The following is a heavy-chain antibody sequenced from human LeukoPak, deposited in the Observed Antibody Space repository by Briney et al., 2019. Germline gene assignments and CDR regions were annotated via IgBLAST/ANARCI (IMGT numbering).Heavy chain of an antibody. V-gene: IGHV3-30*18. Sequence: GGSLRLSCAASGFTFSSYAMHWVRQAPGRGLEWVAVISYDGNNKYYADSVKGRFTISRDNSKSTLYLQVNSLRAEDTAVYYCAKIAFSGSYYGGFDYWGQGTLVTVSS. CDR3: AKIAFSGSYYGGFDY. CDR2: ISYDGNNK. CDR1: GFTFSSYA. D-gene: IGHD1-26*01. J-gene: IGHJ4*02.